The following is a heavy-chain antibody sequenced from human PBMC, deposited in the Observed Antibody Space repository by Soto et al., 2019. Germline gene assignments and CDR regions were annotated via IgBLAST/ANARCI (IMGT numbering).Heavy chain of an antibody. V-gene: IGHV1-69*01. CDR1: GGTFSSYA. J-gene: IGHJ2*01. CDR3: ARADGYCSGGSCTSYWYFDL. Sequence: QVQLVQSGAEVKKPGSSVKVSCKASGGTFSSYAISWVRQAPGQGLEWMGGIIPIFGTANYVQKFQGRVTITADESTSTAYMELSSLRSEDTAVYYCARADGYCSGGSCTSYWYFDLWGRGTLVTVSS. D-gene: IGHD2-15*01. CDR2: IIPIFGTA.